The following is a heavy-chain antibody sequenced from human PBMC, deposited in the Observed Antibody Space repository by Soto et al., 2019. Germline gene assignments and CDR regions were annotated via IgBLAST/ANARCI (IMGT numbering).Heavy chain of an antibody. D-gene: IGHD4-17*01. V-gene: IGHV4-30-2*01. CDR3: ARAHYGDYGYGMDV. CDR2: IYHSGST. Sequence: QLQLQESGSGLVKPSQTLSLTCAVSGGSISSGGYSWSWIRQPPGKGLEWIGYIYHSGSTYYNPALKRQVTSSVDRSKDQCSRKLSSVTAADTAVYYCARAHYGDYGYGMDVWGQGTTVTVSS. CDR1: GGSISSGGYS. J-gene: IGHJ6*02.